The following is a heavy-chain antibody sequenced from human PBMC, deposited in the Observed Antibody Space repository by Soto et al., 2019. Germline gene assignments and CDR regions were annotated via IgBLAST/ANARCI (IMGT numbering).Heavy chain of an antibody. CDR3: ASLCHYSGLDY. V-gene: IGHV1-69*01. Sequence: QVQLVQSGAEVKKPGSSVKVSCKASGGTFSSYAISWVRQAPGQGLEWMGGIIPIFGTANYAQKCQGRVTSTADEDTSTAEMELSSLRYEDTAVYYCASLCHYSGLDYWGQGTLVTVSS. CDR1: GGTFSSYA. J-gene: IGHJ4*02. D-gene: IGHD2-15*01. CDR2: IIPIFGTA.